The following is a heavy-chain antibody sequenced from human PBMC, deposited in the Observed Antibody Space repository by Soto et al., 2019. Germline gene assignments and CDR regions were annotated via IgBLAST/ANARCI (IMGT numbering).Heavy chain of an antibody. CDR3: ARDYSSSSYPYFDY. D-gene: IGHD6-13*01. CDR2: ISSSGSTI. V-gene: IGHV3-11*01. CDR1: GFTFSDYY. J-gene: IGHJ4*02. Sequence: QVQLVESGGGLVKPGGSLRLSCAASGFTFSDYYMSWIRQAPGKGLEWVSYISSSGSTIYYADSVKGRFTSSRDNAKNSLYLQINSLRAEDTAVFYCARDYSSSSYPYFDYWVQGTLVTVSS.